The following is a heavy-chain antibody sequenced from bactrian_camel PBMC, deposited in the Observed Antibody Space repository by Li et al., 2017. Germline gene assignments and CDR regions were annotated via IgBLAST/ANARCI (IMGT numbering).Heavy chain of an antibody. CDR2: IYTGGST. CDR3: VSQEPSTTGFGF. D-gene: IGHD5*01. CDR1: GFSFSSNY. V-gene: IGHV3S10*01. J-gene: IGHJ6*01. Sequence: DVQLVESGGGLVQPGGSLRLSCAASGFSFSSNYMYWVRQSPGKGLKWVSSIYTGGSTDAADSVKGRFTISRDTSKNTGFLQMNSLKPEDTAVYYCVSQEPSTTGFGFWGQGTQVTVS.